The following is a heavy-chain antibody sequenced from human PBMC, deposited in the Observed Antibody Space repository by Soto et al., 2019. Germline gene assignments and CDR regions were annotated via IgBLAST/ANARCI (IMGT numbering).Heavy chain of an antibody. CDR3: ARGYDSSGAHAFDI. V-gene: IGHV3-33*01. J-gene: IGHJ3*02. CDR2: IWYDGSNK. D-gene: IGHD3-22*01. CDR1: GFTFSSYG. Sequence: GGSLRLSCAASGFTFSSYGMHWVRQAPGKGLEWVAVIWYDGSNKYYADSVKGRFTISRDNSKNTLYLQMNSLRAEDTAVYYCARGYDSSGAHAFDIWGQGTMVTVSS.